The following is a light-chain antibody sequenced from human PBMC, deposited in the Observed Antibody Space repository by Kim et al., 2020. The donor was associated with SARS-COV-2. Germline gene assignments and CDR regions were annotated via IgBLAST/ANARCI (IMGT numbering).Light chain of an antibody. J-gene: IGLJ2*01. CDR3: QVWDSSSDHPV. CDR2: YDS. CDR1: NVGVKS. V-gene: IGLV3-21*04. Sequence: PGAAARCTVGGNNVGVKSVHWYQQSPGQAPVLVIYYDSDRPSGIPERFSGSNSGNTATLTISRVEAGDEADYYCQVWDSSSDHPVFGGGTQLTVL.